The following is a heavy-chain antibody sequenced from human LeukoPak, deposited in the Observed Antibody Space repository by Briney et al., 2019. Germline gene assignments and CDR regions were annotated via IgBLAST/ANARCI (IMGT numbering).Heavy chain of an antibody. CDR1: GGTFNNSA. J-gene: IGHJ5*02. V-gene: IGHV1-69*05. CDR2: IMPLFGTA. D-gene: IGHD4-17*01. Sequence: SVKVSCKTSGGTFNNSAISWVRQAPGQGLEWRGGIMPLFGTAGYAQKFQGRVTITKDESTGTVYLELTSPTSDDTAVYYCARDVHGDYGSGWFDPWGQGTLVSVSS. CDR3: ARDVHGDYGSGWFDP.